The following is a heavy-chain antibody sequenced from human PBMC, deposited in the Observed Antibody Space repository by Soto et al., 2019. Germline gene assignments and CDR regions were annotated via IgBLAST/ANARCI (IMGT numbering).Heavy chain of an antibody. J-gene: IGHJ3*02. V-gene: IGHV3-23*02. D-gene: IGHD4-4*01. CDR1: GFTFSNYA. CDR3: TKDRDDSGRVDAFEI. CDR2: ISGTGVTT. Sequence: EMQLLESGGDLVQPGGSLRLSCAASGFTFSNYAMTWVRQAPGKGLEYVSAISGTGVTTYQGDSMKGRFTISRDNSKNTLYLQMDSLRAEDTAIYYCTKDRDDSGRVDAFEIWGQGTMVTVSS.